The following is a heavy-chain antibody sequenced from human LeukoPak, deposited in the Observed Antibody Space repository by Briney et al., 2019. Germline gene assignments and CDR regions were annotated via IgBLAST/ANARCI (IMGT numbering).Heavy chain of an antibody. CDR3: ARGLSEYYYGSGSSTFLDY. CDR2: IYTSGST. CDR1: GGSISSYY. J-gene: IGHJ4*02. Sequence: SEALSLTCTVSGGSISSYYWSWIRQPAGKGLEWIGRIYTSGSTNYNPSLKSRVTMSVDTSKNQFSLKLSSVTAADTAVYYCARGLSEYYYGSGSSTFLDYWGQGTLVTVSS. V-gene: IGHV4-4*07. D-gene: IGHD3-10*01.